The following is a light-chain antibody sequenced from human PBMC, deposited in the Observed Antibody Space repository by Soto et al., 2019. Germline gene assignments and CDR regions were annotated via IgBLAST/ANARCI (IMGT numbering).Light chain of an antibody. J-gene: IGKJ4*01. CDR2: DAS. CDR1: RSVSTY. V-gene: IGKV3-11*01. Sequence: EIVLTQSPATLSLSPGESATLSCRATRSVSTYLAWYQQKHGQAPRLLIYDASNRATGIPPRFSGSGSGTDFTLTISSLEPEDFAVYYCQQRSNWPQLTFGGGTKLDI. CDR3: QQRSNWPQLT.